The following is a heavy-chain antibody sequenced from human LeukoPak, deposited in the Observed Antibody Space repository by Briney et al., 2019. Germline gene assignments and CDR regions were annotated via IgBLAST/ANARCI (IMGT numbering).Heavy chain of an antibody. CDR2: TSAYNGNT. CDR1: GYTFTSYG. D-gene: IGHD2-2*01. Sequence: ASVKVSCKASGYTFTSYGISWVRQAPGQGLEWMGWTSAYNGNTNYAQKLQGRVTMTTDTSTSTAYMELRSLRSEDTAVYYCARGDQRVVVVPAAPESDAFDIWGQGTMVTVSS. J-gene: IGHJ3*02. V-gene: IGHV1-18*01. CDR3: ARGDQRVVVVPAAPESDAFDI.